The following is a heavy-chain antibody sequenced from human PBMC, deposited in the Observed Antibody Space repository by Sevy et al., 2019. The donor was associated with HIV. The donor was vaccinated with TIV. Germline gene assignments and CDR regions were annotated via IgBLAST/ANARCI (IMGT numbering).Heavy chain of an antibody. J-gene: IGHJ6*02. D-gene: IGHD3-10*01. CDR1: GGSFSGYY. V-gene: IGHV4-34*01. CDR2: INHSGST. Sequence: SETLSLTCAVYGGSFSGYYWSWIRQPPGKGLEWIGEINHSGSTNYNPSLKSRVTISVDTSKYQFSLKLSSVTAADTAVYYCARGYYYGSGSYYRGYYYYYYGMDVWGQGTTVTVSS. CDR3: ARGYYYGSGSYYRGYYYYYYGMDV.